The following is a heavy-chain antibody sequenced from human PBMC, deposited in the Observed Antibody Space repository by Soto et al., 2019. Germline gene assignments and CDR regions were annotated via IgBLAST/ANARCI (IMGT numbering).Heavy chain of an antibody. J-gene: IGHJ5*02. CDR1: GGSFSGYY. CDR3: ATRITMVRGAYGPRGCWFDP. Sequence: SETLSLTCAVYGGSFSGYYWSWIRQPPGKGLEWIGEINHSGSTNYNPSLKSRVTISVDTSKNQFSLKLSSVTAADTAVYHCATRITMVRGAYGPRGCWFDPWGQGTLVTVSS. CDR2: INHSGST. V-gene: IGHV4-34*01. D-gene: IGHD3-10*01.